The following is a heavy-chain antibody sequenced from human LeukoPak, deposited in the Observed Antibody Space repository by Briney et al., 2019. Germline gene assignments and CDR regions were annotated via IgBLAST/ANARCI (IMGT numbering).Heavy chain of an antibody. CDR1: GYTFTSYY. V-gene: IGHV1-46*01. J-gene: IGHJ4*02. CDR3: AKSGLNRFDY. Sequence: GASVKVSCKASGYTFTSYYMHWVRQAPGQGLEWMGLINPTGGSTGYAQKFQGRVTMTRDMSTSTDYMELSSLRAEDTAVYYCAKSGLNRFDYWGQGILVTVSS. D-gene: IGHD2-15*01. CDR2: INPTGGST.